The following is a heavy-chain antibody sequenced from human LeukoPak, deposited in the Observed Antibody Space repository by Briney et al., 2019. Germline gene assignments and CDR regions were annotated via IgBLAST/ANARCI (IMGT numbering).Heavy chain of an antibody. CDR2: VYSSGST. CDR1: GGSISSGSYY. V-gene: IGHV4-61*02. CDR3: ARGLPVTKNWFDP. J-gene: IGHJ5*02. D-gene: IGHD2-15*01. Sequence: SETLSLTCTVSGGSISSGSYYWNWIRQPAGKGLEWIGRVYSSGSTNYNPSFQSRVTISVDTSKNQFSLKLSSVTAADTAVYYCARGLPVTKNWFDPWGQGTLVTVSS.